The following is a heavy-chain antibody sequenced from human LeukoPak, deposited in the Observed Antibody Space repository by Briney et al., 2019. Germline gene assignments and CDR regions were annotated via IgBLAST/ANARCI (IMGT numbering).Heavy chain of an antibody. CDR1: GGSISSSSYY. J-gene: IGHJ6*03. CDR2: IYYSGST. D-gene: IGHD3-10*01. Sequence: PSETLSLTCTVSGGSISSSSYYWGWIRQPPEKGLEWIGSIYYSGSTYYNPSLKSRVTISVDTSKNQFSLKLSSVTVADTAVYYCARGRDTYMDVWGRGTTVTVSS. CDR3: ARGRDTYMDV. V-gene: IGHV4-39*07.